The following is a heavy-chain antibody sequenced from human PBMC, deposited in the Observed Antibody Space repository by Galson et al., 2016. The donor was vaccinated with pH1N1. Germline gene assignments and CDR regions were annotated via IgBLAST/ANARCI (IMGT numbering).Heavy chain of an antibody. CDR1: GGSISSGDSY. J-gene: IGHJ3*02. D-gene: IGHD3-22*01. CDR3: AREWRYYDSSGFPINDAFEI. V-gene: IGHV4-31*03. Sequence: TLSLTCTVSGGSISSGDSYWRWIRQHPGRGLEWIGHIYYSGSTYYNPSLKSRATISVDTSKSQFSLKLRSVTAADTAVYYYAREWRYYDSSGFPINDAFEIWGQWTVVTVSS. CDR2: IYYSGST.